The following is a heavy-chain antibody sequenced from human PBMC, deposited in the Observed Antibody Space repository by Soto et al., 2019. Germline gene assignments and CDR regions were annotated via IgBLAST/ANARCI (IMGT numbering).Heavy chain of an antibody. Sequence: LSLTCAVYGGSFRGYYWSWIRQAPGKGLEWVSYISSSGSTIYYADSVKGRFTISRDNAKNSLYLQMNSLRAEDTAVYYCARDIRYQLLLSSPPGMDVWGEGTTVTVSS. CDR2: ISSSGSTI. CDR1: GGSFRGYY. D-gene: IGHD2-2*01. V-gene: IGHV3-11*04. J-gene: IGHJ6*02. CDR3: ARDIRYQLLLSSPPGMDV.